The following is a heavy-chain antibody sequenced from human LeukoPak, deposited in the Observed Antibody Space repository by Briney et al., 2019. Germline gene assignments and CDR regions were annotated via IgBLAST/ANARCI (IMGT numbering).Heavy chain of an antibody. CDR2: IYTNGST. CDR3: ARDRYYYDSGSYYDY. V-gene: IGHV4-4*07. CDR1: GGSFSGFY. D-gene: IGHD3-10*01. J-gene: IGHJ4*02. Sequence: PSETLSLTCTVSGGSFSGFYWSWLRQAAGLPLEWIGRIYTNGSTSYNPSLKSRVTISVDTSDNQFSLRLRSVTAADTAVYYCARDRYYYDSGSYYDYWGRGTLVTVSS.